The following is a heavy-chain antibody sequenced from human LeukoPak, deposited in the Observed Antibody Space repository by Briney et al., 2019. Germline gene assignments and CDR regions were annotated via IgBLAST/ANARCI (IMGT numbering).Heavy chain of an antibody. Sequence: GGSLRLSCAASGFDFGNYAMHWVRQAPGKGLQWVSGINWSSKMVAYAASVKGRFTISRDNAKNSLYLQMNSLTSEDTAFYFCAKGSLEMATVDFEFWGQGTLATVSS. CDR1: GFDFGNYA. J-gene: IGHJ4*02. V-gene: IGHV3-9*01. CDR3: AKGSLEMATVDFEF. D-gene: IGHD5-24*01. CDR2: INWSSKMV.